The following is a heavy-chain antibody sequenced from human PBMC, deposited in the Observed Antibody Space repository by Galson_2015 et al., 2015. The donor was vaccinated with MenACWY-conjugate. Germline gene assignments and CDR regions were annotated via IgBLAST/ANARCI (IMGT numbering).Heavy chain of an antibody. J-gene: IGHJ4*02. CDR2: MNTNTGNP. CDR3: AREVGALTFDF. D-gene: IGHD1-26*01. CDR1: GYTFNNYG. V-gene: IGHV7-4-1*02. Sequence: SVKVSFKASGYTFNNYGMNWLRQAPGQGLEGMAWMNTNTGNPTYAQGFTGRFVFSLDTSVSTAYLQFSSLKAEDTAVYYCAREVGALTFDFWGQGTLVTVSS.